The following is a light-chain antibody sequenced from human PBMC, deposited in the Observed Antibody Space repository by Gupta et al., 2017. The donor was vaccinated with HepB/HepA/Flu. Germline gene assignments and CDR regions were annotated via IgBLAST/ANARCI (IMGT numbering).Light chain of an antibody. J-gene: IGKJ4*01. Sequence: EIVMTQPPATLSVSPGERATLSCRASQSVSSNLAWYQQKPGQAPRLLIYGASTRATGIPARFSGSGSGTEFTPTISSLQSEDFAVYYCQQYNNWPLTFGGGTKVEIK. CDR1: QSVSSN. CDR3: QQYNNWPLT. V-gene: IGKV3-15*01. CDR2: GAS.